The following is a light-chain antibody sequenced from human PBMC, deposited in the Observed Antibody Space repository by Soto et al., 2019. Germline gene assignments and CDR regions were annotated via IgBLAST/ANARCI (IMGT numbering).Light chain of an antibody. Sequence: QSVLTQPPSASGTPGQRVTISCSGSSSDIGSYTVNWDQQLPGTAPKRLIYSNNYRPSGVPDRFSGSKSGTASSLAISGLQSEDEADYDCAPRDDDLNGPVFGGGAKVSVL. V-gene: IGLV1-44*01. J-gene: IGLJ2*01. CDR3: APRDDDLNGPV. CDR2: SNN. CDR1: SSDIGSYT.